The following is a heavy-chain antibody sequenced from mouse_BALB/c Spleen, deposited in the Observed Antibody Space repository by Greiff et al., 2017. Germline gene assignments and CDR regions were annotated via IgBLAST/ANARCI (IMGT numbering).Heavy chain of an antibody. J-gene: IGHJ4*01. CDR1: GFTFTDYY. CDR3: ARGLTYAMDD. D-gene: IGHD1-3*01. Sequence: EVHVVESGGGLVQPGGSLRLSCATSGFTFTDYYMSWVRQPPGKALEWLGFIRNKANGYTTEYSASVKGRFTISRDNSQSILYLQMNTLRAEDSATYYCARGLTYAMDDWGQGTSVTVSS. CDR2: IRNKANGYTT. V-gene: IGHV7-3*02.